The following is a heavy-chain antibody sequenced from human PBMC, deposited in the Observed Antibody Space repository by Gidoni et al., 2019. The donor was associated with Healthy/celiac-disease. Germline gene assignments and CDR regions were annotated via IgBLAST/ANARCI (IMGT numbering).Heavy chain of an antibody. Sequence: QVQLVESGGGVVQPGRSLRLSCAASGFTFSSYGMHWVRQAPGKGLEWVAVIWYDGSNKYYADSVKGRFTISRDNSKNTLYLQMNSLRAEDTAVYYCARDLRFLEWLLYAQRDYYYGMDVWGQGTTVTVSS. D-gene: IGHD3-3*01. CDR2: IWYDGSNK. V-gene: IGHV3-33*01. J-gene: IGHJ6*02. CDR3: ARDLRFLEWLLYAQRDYYYGMDV. CDR1: GFTFSSYG.